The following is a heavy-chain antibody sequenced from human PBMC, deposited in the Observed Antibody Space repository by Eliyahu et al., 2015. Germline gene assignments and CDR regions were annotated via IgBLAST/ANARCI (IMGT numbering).Heavy chain of an antibody. CDR2: IYWDDDK. CDR3: AHAGSIAAASDFDY. Sequence: QITLKESGPXXVKPTQTLTLTCTFSGFSXSTSGVGVGWIRQPPGKALEWLALIYWDDDKRYSPSLKRRLTITKDTSKNQVVLTMTNMDPVDTATYYCAHAGSIAAASDFDYWGQGTLVTVSS. CDR1: GFSXSTSGVG. D-gene: IGHD6-13*01. J-gene: IGHJ4*02. V-gene: IGHV2-5*02.